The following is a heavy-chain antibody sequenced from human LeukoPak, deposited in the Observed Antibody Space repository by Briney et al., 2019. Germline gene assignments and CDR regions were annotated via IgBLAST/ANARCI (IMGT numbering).Heavy chain of an antibody. Sequence: TGGSLRLSCAASGFTFSNFAMSWVRQAPGKGLEWLSTISNAGSDTYYADSVKDRLTISRDNSENTLYLQMNNLRAEDTAIHYCAKVPYSDYGSGRPPFMDVWGQGTTVAVSS. V-gene: IGHV3-23*01. CDR1: GFTFSNFA. J-gene: IGHJ6*02. D-gene: IGHD3-10*01. CDR2: ISNAGSDT. CDR3: AKVPYSDYGSGRPPFMDV.